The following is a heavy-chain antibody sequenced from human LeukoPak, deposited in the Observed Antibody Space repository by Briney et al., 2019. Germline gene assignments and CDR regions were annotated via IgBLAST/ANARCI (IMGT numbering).Heavy chain of an antibody. CDR3: ARVTYCSSTSCPWGYYYYYMDV. CDR2: ISAYNGNT. CDR1: GYTFTSYG. Sequence: ASVKVSCKASGYTFTSYGISWVRQAPGQGLEWMGWISAYNGNTNYAQKLQGRVTMTTDTSTSTAYMELRSLRSDDTAVYYCARVTYCSSTSCPWGYYYYYMDVWGKGTTVTVSS. V-gene: IGHV1-18*01. D-gene: IGHD2-2*01. J-gene: IGHJ6*03.